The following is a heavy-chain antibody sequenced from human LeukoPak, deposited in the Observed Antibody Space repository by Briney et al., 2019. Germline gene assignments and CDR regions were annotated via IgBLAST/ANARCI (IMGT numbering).Heavy chain of an antibody. D-gene: IGHD3-3*01. V-gene: IGHV4-39*01. CDR3: ARQLFIYDFWSGYPRDY. J-gene: IGHJ4*02. CDR1: GGSISSSSYY. CDR2: IYYSGST. Sequence: SETLSLTCTVSGGSISSSSYYWGWIRQPPGKGLEWIGSIYYSGSTYYNPSLKSRVTISVDTSKNQFSLKLSSVTAADTAVYYCARQLFIYDFWSGYPRDYWGQGTLVTVSS.